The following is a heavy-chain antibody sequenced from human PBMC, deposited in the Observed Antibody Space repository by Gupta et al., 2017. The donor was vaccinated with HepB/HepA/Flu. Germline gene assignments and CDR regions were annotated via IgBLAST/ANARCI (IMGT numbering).Heavy chain of an antibody. CDR2: INGDGITT. J-gene: IGHJ5*02. CDR1: GFTFSDYW. V-gene: IGHV3-74*01. D-gene: IGHD2-2*01. CDR3: GRDRYATTNWFDP. Sequence: EVQLVESGGGLVQPGGSLRLSCAASGFTFSDYWMHWVRQVPGKGLAWVSLINGDGITTNYADSVKGRFTISRDNAKNTLFLQMNSLRAEDTAVYYGGRDRYATTNWFDPWGQGTLVTVSS.